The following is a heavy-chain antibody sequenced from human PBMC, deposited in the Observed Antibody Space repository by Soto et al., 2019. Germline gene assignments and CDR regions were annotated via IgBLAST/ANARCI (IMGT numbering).Heavy chain of an antibody. D-gene: IGHD4-17*01. Sequence: XGTLSLTCTVSGGSISSYYWSWIRQPPGKGLEWIGYIYYSGSTNYNPSLKSRVTISVDTSKNQFSLKLSSVTAADTAVYYCAREVVTTNYYYGMDVWGQGTTVTVSS. J-gene: IGHJ6*02. CDR2: IYYSGST. V-gene: IGHV4-59*01. CDR3: AREVVTTNYYYGMDV. CDR1: GGSISSYY.